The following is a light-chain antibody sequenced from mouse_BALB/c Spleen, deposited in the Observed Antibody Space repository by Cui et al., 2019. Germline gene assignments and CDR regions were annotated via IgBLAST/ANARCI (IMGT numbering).Light chain of an antibody. Sequence: EIQVQQTPSSLSASLGDRVTISCSASQDISNYLNWHQQTPASTVKLLIHYTSRLHSGAPSRFSGSGSGTDYSLTISNLDQEDIATYFCQQGNTLPFTFGAGTKLEIK. CDR3: QQGNTLPFT. V-gene: IGKV10-96*01. J-gene: IGKJ4*01. CDR2: YTS. CDR1: QDISNY.